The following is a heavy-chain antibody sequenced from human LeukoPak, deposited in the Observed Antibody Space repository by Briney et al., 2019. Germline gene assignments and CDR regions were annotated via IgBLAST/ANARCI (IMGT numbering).Heavy chain of an antibody. CDR3: ARDLDRFGYSNFDY. CDR2: ISSSGSTI. V-gene: IGHV3-48*03. J-gene: IGHJ4*02. CDR1: GFTFSSYE. D-gene: IGHD6-13*01. Sequence: GGSLRLSCAASGFTFSSYEMNWVRQAPGKGLEWVSYISSSGSTIYYADSVKGRFTISRDNAKNSLYLQMNSLRAEDTAVYYCARDLDRFGYSNFDYRGQGTLVTVSS.